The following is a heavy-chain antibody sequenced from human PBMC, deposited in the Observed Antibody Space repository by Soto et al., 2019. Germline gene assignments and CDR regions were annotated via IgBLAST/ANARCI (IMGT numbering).Heavy chain of an antibody. CDR3: ARGRGGYDFWSGSASYYYGLDV. CDR1: GASINSGGYY. V-gene: IGHV4-31*03. J-gene: IGHJ6*02. Sequence: SETLSLTCSVSGASINSGGYYWSWIRQLPGKGLEWIGYIYFSGNTYYNPSLESRVTISLDTSQNQFSLKLSSVTAADTAVYYCARGRGGYDFWSGSASYYYGLDVWGQGTTVTVSS. CDR2: IYFSGNT. D-gene: IGHD3-3*01.